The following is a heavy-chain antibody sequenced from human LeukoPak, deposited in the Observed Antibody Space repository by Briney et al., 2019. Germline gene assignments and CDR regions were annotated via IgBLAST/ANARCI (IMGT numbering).Heavy chain of an antibody. CDR1: GSSISSDYY. CDR3: ARVVGGTPIYY. V-gene: IGHV4-38-2*02. D-gene: IGHD2-15*01. Sequence: PSETLSLTCSVSGSSISSDYYWGWVRQPPGKGLEWIRSIKHRGRSYYNPSLKSRVTISVDTSKNQFSLQLSSVTAADTAVYYCARVVGGTPIYYWGPGILVSVSS. CDR2: IKHRGRS. J-gene: IGHJ4*02.